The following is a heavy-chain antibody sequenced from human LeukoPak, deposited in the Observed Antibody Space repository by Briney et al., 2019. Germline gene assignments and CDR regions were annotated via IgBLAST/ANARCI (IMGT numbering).Heavy chain of an antibody. CDR1: GFTFSSYW. V-gene: IGHV3-64*01. CDR2: ISSNGGST. D-gene: IGHD1-26*01. Sequence: GGSLRLSCVASGFTFSSYWMTWVRQAPGKGLEYVSAISSNGGSTYYANSVKGRFTISRDNSKNTLYLQMGSLRAEDMAVYYCARASGSYGDFYCYMDVWGKGTTVTVSS. J-gene: IGHJ6*03. CDR3: ARASGSYGDFYCYMDV.